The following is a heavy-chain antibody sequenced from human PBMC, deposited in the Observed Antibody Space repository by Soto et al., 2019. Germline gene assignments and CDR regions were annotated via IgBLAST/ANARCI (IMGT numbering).Heavy chain of an antibody. D-gene: IGHD2-2*01. J-gene: IGHJ5*02. CDR1: GDYIHVGGYY. V-gene: IGHV4-30-4*01. CDR2: IYYTGKT. Sequence: SETLSLTCSVSGDYIHVGGYYWTWIRQRPGKGLEWMGYIYYTGKTYYNPSLESRLTMPVDRSKNQFSLRLTSVTAADTAVYFCGRDLTSNANCIDPWGQGTLVTVSS. CDR3: GRDLTSNANCIDP.